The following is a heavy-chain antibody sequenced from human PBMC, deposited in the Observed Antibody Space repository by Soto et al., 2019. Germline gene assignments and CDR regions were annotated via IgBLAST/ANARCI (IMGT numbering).Heavy chain of an antibody. CDR1: GYTFTTYG. CDR3: AREVAVAGGEYDY. V-gene: IGHV1-18*01. J-gene: IGHJ4*02. D-gene: IGHD6-13*01. Sequence: QVQVVQSGAEVKKPGASVKVSCKTSGYTFTTYGIGWVRQAPGHGFEWMGWISGANGHTNYAQNVQGRVTVTTDTPASTASMELRSMRYDDTAVYYCAREVAVAGGEYDYCGQGTLVTVSS. CDR2: ISGANGHT.